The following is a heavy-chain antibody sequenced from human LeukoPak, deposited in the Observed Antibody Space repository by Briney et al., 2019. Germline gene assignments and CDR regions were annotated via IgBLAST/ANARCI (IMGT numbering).Heavy chain of an antibody. D-gene: IGHD4-11*01. J-gene: IGHJ4*02. V-gene: IGHV3-74*01. CDR1: GLTLKVYR. Sequence: GGSLRLSCVHSGLTLKVYRMHRGRQAPGKGLVWLSRISPDGSGRNYADSVKGGFTISRDKAKNTLYMQMNIMRDEDTAVYFCATSRHGNYGLLNYWGPATLVTVSS. CDR2: ISPDGSGR. CDR3: ATSRHGNYGLLNY.